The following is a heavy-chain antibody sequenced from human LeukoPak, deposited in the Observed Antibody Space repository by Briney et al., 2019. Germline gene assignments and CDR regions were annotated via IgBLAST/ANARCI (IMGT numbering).Heavy chain of an antibody. J-gene: IGHJ6*03. Sequence: LSLTCAVYGGSFSGYYWSWIRQPPGKGLEWVGFIRSKAYGGTTEYAASVKGRFTISRDDSKSIAYLQMNSLKTEDTAVYYCTRDGWFGEKNYYYYYYMNVWGKGTTVTISS. CDR3: TRDGWFGEKNYYYYYYMNV. D-gene: IGHD3-10*01. CDR1: GGSFSGYY. V-gene: IGHV3-49*03. CDR2: IRSKAYGGTT.